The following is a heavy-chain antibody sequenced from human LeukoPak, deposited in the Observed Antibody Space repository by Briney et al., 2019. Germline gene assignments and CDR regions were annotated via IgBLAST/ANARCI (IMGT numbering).Heavy chain of an antibody. CDR3: ARELITKWSCGDY. V-gene: IGHV3-7*01. CDR2: IKHDGSDR. Sequence: QSGGSLRLSCAASGFTFSTYWMSWVRQAPGKGLEWVANIKHDGSDRNYVDSVRGRFTISRDNGKNLLHLQMNTLRAEDTAVYYRARELITKWSCGDYWGQGTPVTVSP. CDR1: GFTFSTYW. D-gene: IGHD1-20*01. J-gene: IGHJ4*02.